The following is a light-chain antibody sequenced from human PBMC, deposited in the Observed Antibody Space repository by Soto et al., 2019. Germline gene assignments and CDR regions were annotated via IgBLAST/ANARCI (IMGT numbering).Light chain of an antibody. CDR1: SGHSSYA. V-gene: IGLV4-69*01. CDR2: LNSDGSH. CDR3: QTWGTGIGV. J-gene: IGLJ2*01. Sequence: QPVLTQSPSASASLGASVKLTCTLSSGHSSYAIAWHQQQPEKGPRYLMNLNSDGSHSKGDGIPDRFSGSSSGAERYLTISSLQSEDEADYYCQTWGTGIGVFGGGTKVTV.